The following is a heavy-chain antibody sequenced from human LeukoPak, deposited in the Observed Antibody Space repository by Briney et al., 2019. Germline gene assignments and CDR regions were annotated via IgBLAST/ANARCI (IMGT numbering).Heavy chain of an antibody. CDR1: GGSTSSSSYY. CDR2: IYYSGST. CDR3: ARQRIAAPTYYMDV. V-gene: IGHV4-39*01. Sequence: SETLSLTCTVSGGSTSSSSYYWGWIRQPPGKGLEWIGSIYYSGSTYYNPSLKSRVTISVDTSKNQFSLKLSSVTAADTAVYYCARQRIAAPTYYMDVWGKGTTVTVSS. J-gene: IGHJ6*03. D-gene: IGHD6-13*01.